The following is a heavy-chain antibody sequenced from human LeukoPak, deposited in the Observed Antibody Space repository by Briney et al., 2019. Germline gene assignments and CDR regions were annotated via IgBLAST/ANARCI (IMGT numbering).Heavy chain of an antibody. CDR2: ISSSSSI. CDR3: ARDYYGDHALDY. J-gene: IGHJ4*02. D-gene: IGHD4-17*01. CDR1: GFTFNTHS. V-gene: IGHV3-48*01. Sequence: GGSLRLPCAASGFTFNTHSMNWVRQAPGKGLEWVSYISSSSSIYYADSVKGRFTISRDNAKNSLYLQMNSLRAEDTAVYYCARDYYGDHALDYWGQGTLVTVSS.